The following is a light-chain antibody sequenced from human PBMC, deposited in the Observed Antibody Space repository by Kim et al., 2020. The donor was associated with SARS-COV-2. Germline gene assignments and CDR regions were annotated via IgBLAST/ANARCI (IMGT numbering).Light chain of an antibody. CDR2: GAA. J-gene: IGKJ4*02. CDR3: QQYGGSPLT. V-gene: IGKV3-20*01. CDR1: QSLSSRY. Sequence: APGERATLTCTASQSLSSRYLAWYQQQPGQAPRLLIYGAASSATSIPDTFSGSGSGTDFTLTISTLEPDDFSVYHCQQYGGSPLTFGGGTKVDIK.